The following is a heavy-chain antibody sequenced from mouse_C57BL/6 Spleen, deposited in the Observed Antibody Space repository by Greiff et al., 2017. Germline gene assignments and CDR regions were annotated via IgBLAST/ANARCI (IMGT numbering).Heavy chain of an antibody. V-gene: IGHV14-1*01. CDR3: TTNLNWVAY. CDR2: IDPEDGDT. CDR1: GFNFKDYY. Sequence: VQLQQSGAELVRPGASVKLSCTASGFNFKDYYMHWVKQRPEQGLEWIGRIDPEDGDTEYAPKFQGKATMTADTSTNTAYLQLSSLTSEDTAVYYCTTNLNWVAYWGQGTLVTVSA. J-gene: IGHJ3*01.